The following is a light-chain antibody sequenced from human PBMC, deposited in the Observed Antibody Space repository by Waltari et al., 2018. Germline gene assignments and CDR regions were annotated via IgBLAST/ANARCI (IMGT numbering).Light chain of an antibody. CDR3: QQYDKWPYT. CDR2: GAS. J-gene: IGKJ2*01. V-gene: IGKV3-15*01. CDR1: QDFNSN. Sequence: EIVMTQSPATLSVPPGESATVSCRASQDFNSNLAWYQQKHGQAPRLLIYGASTRATGTPARFSGSASGTEFTLTISSLQSEDFAIYYCQQYDKWPYTFGQGTKLEIK.